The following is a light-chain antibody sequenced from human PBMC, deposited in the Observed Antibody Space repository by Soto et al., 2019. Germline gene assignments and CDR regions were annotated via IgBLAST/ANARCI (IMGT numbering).Light chain of an antibody. CDR1: QSVSTS. J-gene: IGKJ4*01. V-gene: IGKV3-11*01. CDR3: QQRSNWPLLS. CDR2: DAS. Sequence: EIVLTQSPATLSLSPGERATLSCRASQSVSTSLAWYQQEPGQAPRLLIYDASKRATGISARFSGSGSGTDFTLTISSLEPEDFAVYYCQQRSNWPLLSFGGGTKVDIK.